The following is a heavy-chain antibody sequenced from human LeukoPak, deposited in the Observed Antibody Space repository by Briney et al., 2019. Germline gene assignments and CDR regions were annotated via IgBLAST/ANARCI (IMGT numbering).Heavy chain of an antibody. D-gene: IGHD1-26*01. CDR1: GYTFTDYY. V-gene: IGHV1-2*02. CDR3: ARYRYSGTSRSPLAF. J-gene: IGHJ3*01. Sequence: GASVNVSCKASGYTFTDYYIHWVRQVPGQGLEWMGWINPKSGGTNYALRFKGRVTMTRDTSITTVYMEASSLRSDDTAVYYCARYRYSGTSRSPLAFGGQGTTVTVSS. CDR2: INPKSGGT.